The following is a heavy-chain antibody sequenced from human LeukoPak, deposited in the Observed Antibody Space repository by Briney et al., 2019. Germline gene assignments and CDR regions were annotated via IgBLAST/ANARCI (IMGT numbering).Heavy chain of an antibody. D-gene: IGHD5-12*01. J-gene: IGHJ4*02. CDR1: GYSFTNYW. Sequence: GESLKISCKSSGYSFTNYWIGWVRQMPGKGLEWMGIIYPGDSDTRYSPSFQGQVTISADTSISTAYLQWSSLKASDTAMYYCARTPTMALVDYWGQGTLVTVSS. CDR2: IYPGDSDT. CDR3: ARTPTMALVDY. V-gene: IGHV5-51*01.